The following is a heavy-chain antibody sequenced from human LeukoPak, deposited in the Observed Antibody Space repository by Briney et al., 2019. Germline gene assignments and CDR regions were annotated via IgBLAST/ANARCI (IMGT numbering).Heavy chain of an antibody. D-gene: IGHD3-10*01. V-gene: IGHV1-18*01. J-gene: IGHJ4*02. CDR1: GYTFPSFG. CDR3: ARDYGGSGVFFDY. CDR2: ISAYNGNT. Sequence: ASVKVSCKASGYTFPSFGISWVRQAPGQGLEWIGWISAYNGNTNYAQQLQGRVTITTDTSTSTAYMELRSLRSDDTAVYYCARDYGGSGVFFDYWGQGTLVTVSS.